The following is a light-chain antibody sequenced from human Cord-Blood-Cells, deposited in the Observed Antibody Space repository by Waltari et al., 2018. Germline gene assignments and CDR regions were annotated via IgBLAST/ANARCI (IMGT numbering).Light chain of an antibody. CDR1: QSISSW. CDR2: DAS. J-gene: IGKJ1*01. V-gene: IGKV1-5*01. CDR3: QQYNSYSRT. Sequence: DIQMTQSPSTLSASVGDRVTITCRASQSISSWLAWYHQKPGKAPKLLIYDASSLESGVPSRFSGSGSGTEFTLTINSLQPDDFATYYCQQYNSYSRTFGQGTKVEIK.